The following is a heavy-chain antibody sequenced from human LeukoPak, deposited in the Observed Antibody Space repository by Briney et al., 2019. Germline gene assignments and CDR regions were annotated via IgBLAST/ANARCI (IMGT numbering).Heavy chain of an antibody. CDR1: GFTFSSYG. V-gene: IGHV3-30*18. Sequence: PGRSLRLSCAASGFTFSSYGMHWVSQAPGKGLEWVAVISYDGSNKYYADSVKGRFTISRDNSKNTLYLQMNSLRAEDTAVYYCAKTTIGYCSSTSCYYSPLDYWGHGTLVTVSS. CDR3: AKTTIGYCSSTSCYYSPLDY. D-gene: IGHD2-2*01. CDR2: ISYDGSNK. J-gene: IGHJ4*01.